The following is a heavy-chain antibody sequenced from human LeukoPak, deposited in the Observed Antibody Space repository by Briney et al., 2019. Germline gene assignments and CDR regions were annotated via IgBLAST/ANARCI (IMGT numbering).Heavy chain of an antibody. CDR1: GFTFSSYG. V-gene: IGHV3-33*08. J-gene: IGHJ5*02. Sequence: GGSLRLSCAASGFTFSSYGMHWVRQAPGKGLEWVAVIWYDGSNKYYADSVKGRFTISRDNSKNTLYPQMNSLRAEDTAVYYCARGPYLDYGDYDWFDPWGQGTLVTVSS. CDR2: IWYDGSNK. CDR3: ARGPYLDYGDYDWFDP. D-gene: IGHD4-17*01.